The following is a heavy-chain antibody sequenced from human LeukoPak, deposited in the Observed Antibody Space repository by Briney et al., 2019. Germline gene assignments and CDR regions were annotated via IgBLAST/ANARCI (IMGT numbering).Heavy chain of an antibody. CDR1: GYTLTELS. D-gene: IGHD3-3*01. J-gene: IGHJ4*02. CDR2: FDPEDGET. V-gene: IGHV1-24*01. Sequence: AASVKVSCKVSGYTLTELSMHWVRQAPGKGLEWMGGFDPEDGETIYAQKFQGRVTITADKSTSTAYMELSSLRSEDTAVYYCARERRSYDFWSGYPSFDYWGQGTLVTVSS. CDR3: ARERRSYDFWSGYPSFDY.